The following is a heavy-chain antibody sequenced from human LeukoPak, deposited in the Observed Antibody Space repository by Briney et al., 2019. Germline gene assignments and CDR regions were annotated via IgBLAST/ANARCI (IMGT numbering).Heavy chain of an antibody. Sequence: GGSLRLSCAASGFTFDDYAMHWVRQAPGKGLEWVSGISWNSGSIGYADSVKGRFTISRDNAKNSLYLQMNSQRAEDTALYYCAKGRDKYQLLSKNWFDPWDQGTLVTVSS. CDR3: AKGRDKYQLLSKNWFDP. CDR2: ISWNSGSI. D-gene: IGHD2-2*01. V-gene: IGHV3-9*01. CDR1: GFTFDDYA. J-gene: IGHJ5*02.